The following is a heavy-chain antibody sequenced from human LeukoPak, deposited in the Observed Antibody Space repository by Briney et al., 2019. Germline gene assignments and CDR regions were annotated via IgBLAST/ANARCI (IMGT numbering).Heavy chain of an antibody. CDR2: INHSGST. Sequence: SETLSLTCAVYGGSFSGYYWSWIRQPLGKGLEWIGEINHSGSTNYNPSLKSRVTISVDTSKNQFSLKLSSVTAADTAVYYCARGKESYWGQGTLVTVSS. J-gene: IGHJ4*02. CDR3: ARGKESY. CDR1: GGSFSGYY. V-gene: IGHV4-34*01.